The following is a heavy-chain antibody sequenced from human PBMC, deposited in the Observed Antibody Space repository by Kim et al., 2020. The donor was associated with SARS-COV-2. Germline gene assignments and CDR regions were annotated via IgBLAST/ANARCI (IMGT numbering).Heavy chain of an antibody. V-gene: IGHV3-30*07. CDR3: ARERLLSIAAAGTFDY. Sequence: SVKGRFTISRDNSKNTLYLQMNSLRAEDTAVYYCARERLLSIAAAGTFDYWGQGTLVTVSS. D-gene: IGHD6-13*01. J-gene: IGHJ4*02.